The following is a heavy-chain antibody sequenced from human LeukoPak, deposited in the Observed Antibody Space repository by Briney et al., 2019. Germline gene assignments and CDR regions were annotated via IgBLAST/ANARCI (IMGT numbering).Heavy chain of an antibody. CDR2: IYSGGST. CDR1: GFTFSSNY. V-gene: IGHV3-53*01. J-gene: IGHJ6*02. CDR3: ARDGYYDSSGPGMDV. D-gene: IGHD3-22*01. Sequence: GGSQRLSCAASGFTFSSNYMSWVRQAPGKGLEWVSVIYSGGSTYYADSVKGRFTISRDNSKNTLYLQMNSLRAEDTAVYYCARDGYYDSSGPGMDVWGQGTTVTVSS.